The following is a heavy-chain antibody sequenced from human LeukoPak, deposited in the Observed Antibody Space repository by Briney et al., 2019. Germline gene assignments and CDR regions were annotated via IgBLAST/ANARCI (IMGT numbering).Heavy chain of an antibody. CDR1: GFSLRSSGVG. V-gene: IGHV2-5*01. CDR3: ARRVDYDNYHQNYFDY. CDR2: IYWNDDK. J-gene: IGHJ4*02. D-gene: IGHD4-11*01. Sequence: VSGPTLVKPTQTPTLTCTFSGFSLRSSGVGVGWIRQPPGKALEWLAIIYWNDDKRYTPSLKSRLTISKDTSKNQVVLTMTNMDPVDTATYYCARRVDYDNYHQNYFDYWGQGTLVTVSS.